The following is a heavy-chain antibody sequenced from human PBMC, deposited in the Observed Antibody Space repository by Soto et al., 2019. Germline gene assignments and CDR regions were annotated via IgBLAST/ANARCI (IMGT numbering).Heavy chain of an antibody. J-gene: IGHJ4*02. V-gene: IGHV3-23*01. CDR2: ISGSGGST. CDR3: ANHYDSSGYQHFDY. Sequence: HPGGSLRLSCAASGFTFSRYAMSWVRQAPGKGLEWVSAISGSGGSTYYADSVKGRFTISRDNSKNTLYLQMNSLRAEDTAVYYCANHYDSSGYQHFDYWGQGTLVTVSS. CDR1: GFTFSRYA. D-gene: IGHD3-22*01.